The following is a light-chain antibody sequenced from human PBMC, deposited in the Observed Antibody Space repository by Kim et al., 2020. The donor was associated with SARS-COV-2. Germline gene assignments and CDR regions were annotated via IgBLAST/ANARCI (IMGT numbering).Light chain of an antibody. CDR2: RHN. CDR3: TAWDDSPNTPV. V-gene: IGLV1-47*01. J-gene: IGLJ3*02. Sequence: QSVLTQPPSASGTPGQSVTIACSGSSSNIGTNYAHRYQQLPGMAPQLVIYRHNQRPSGVPDRFSGSKSGTSASLAISGLRSEDEAVYFCTAWDDSPNTPVCGGGTQLGVL. CDR1: SSNIGTNY.